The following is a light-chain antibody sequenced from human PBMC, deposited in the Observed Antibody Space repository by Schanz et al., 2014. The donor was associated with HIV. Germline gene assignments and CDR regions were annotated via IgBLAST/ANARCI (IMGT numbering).Light chain of an antibody. CDR3: STYTTSKTWV. V-gene: IGLV2-14*03. CDR2: DVN. Sequence: QSALTQPASVSGSPGQSITISCTGTNSDVGGYNFVSWYQQHPGKAPKLIIYDVNNRPSGVSKRFSASKTGETASLTISGLQAEDEAEYYCSTYTTSKTWVFGGGTKLTVL. J-gene: IGLJ3*02. CDR1: NSDVGGYNF.